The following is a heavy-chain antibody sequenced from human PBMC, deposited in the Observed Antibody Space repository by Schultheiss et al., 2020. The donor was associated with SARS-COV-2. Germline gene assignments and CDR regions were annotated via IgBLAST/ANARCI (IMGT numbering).Heavy chain of an antibody. Sequence: GESLKISCAASGFTFSSYSMNWVRQAPGKGLEWVSSISSSSSYIYYADSVKGRFTISRDNSKNTLYLQMNSLRAEDTAVYYCARDRAGTAMVTDYFDYWGQGTLVTVSS. V-gene: IGHV3-21*01. CDR1: GFTFSSYS. CDR2: ISSSSSYI. CDR3: ARDRAGTAMVTDYFDY. J-gene: IGHJ4*02. D-gene: IGHD5-18*01.